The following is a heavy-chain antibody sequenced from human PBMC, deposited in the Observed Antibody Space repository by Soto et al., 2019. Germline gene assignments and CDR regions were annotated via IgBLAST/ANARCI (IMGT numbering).Heavy chain of an antibody. J-gene: IGHJ4*02. V-gene: IGHV3-66*01. CDR1: GFTVSSNY. Sequence: EVQLVESGGGLVQPGGSLRLSCAASGFTVSSNYMSWVRQAPGKGLEWVSVIYSGGSTYYADSVKGRFTISRDNSKNTLYLQMNSLRAEDTAVYYCARIRRDYVYICGSYRGQNYFDYWGQGTLVTVSS. D-gene: IGHD3-16*02. CDR2: IYSGGST. CDR3: ARIRRDYVYICGSYRGQNYFDY.